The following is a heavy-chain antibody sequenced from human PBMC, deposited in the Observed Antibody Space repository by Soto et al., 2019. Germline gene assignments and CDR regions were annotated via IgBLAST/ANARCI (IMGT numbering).Heavy chain of an antibody. CDR3: ARDVSQGSGGYSLDALDI. CDR2: IKGDGSAK. Sequence: EVQLVESGGGLVQPGGSLRLSCAASGFDFGSSWMTWVRQAPGKGLEWVANIKGDGSAKSYLEYVRGRFTVSRDNAENSLFLQMNILRAEDTALYYLARDVSQGSGGYSLDALDIWGQGTMVTVSS. CDR1: GFDFGSSW. D-gene: IGHD6-25*01. J-gene: IGHJ3*02. V-gene: IGHV3-7*05.